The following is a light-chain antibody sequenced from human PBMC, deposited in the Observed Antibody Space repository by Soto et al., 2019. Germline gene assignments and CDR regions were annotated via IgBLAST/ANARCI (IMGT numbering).Light chain of an antibody. V-gene: IGLV1-47*01. CDR2: RNN. Sequence: QPVLTQPPSASGTPGQRVTISCSGSSSNIGSNCVYWYQQLPGTAPKLLIYRNNQRPSGVPDRFSGSKSGTSASLAISGLRSEDEADYYCAAWDDSLSGPVFGGGTKLTVL. J-gene: IGLJ2*01. CDR3: AAWDDSLSGPV. CDR1: SSNIGSNC.